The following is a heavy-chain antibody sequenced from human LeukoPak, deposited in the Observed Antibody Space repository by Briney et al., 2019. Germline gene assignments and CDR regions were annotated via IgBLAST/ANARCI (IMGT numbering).Heavy chain of an antibody. V-gene: IGHV3-30*02. D-gene: IGHD6-13*01. CDR3: VKGGSSSHNWFDP. Sequence: GGSLRLSCAASGFTFSDFGMHWVRQAPGKGLEWVAFIRNDGSNDYYPDSVKGRFTISRDNSRTTLYLQMHSLRIEDTAEYYCVKGGSSSHNWFDPWGQGILVTVSS. J-gene: IGHJ5*02. CDR1: GFTFSDFG. CDR2: IRNDGSND.